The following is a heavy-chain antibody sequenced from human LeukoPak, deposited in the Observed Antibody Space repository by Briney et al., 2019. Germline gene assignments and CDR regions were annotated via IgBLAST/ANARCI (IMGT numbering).Heavy chain of an antibody. J-gene: IGHJ4*02. D-gene: IGHD2-2*02. Sequence: GASVKVSCKASGYTFTSYGISWVRQAPGQGLEWMGWISAYNGNTNYTQKLQGRVTMTTDTSTSTAYMELRSLRSDDTAVYYCARDRCSSTSCYRGGYWGQGTLVTVSS. CDR2: ISAYNGNT. CDR1: GYTFTSYG. CDR3: ARDRCSSTSCYRGGY. V-gene: IGHV1-18*01.